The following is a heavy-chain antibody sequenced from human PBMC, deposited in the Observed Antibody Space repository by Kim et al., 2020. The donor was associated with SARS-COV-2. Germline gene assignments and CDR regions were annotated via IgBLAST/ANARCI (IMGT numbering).Heavy chain of an antibody. D-gene: IGHD6-13*01. V-gene: IGHV3-33*06. Sequence: GGSLRLSCAASGFTFSSYGMHWVRQAPGKGLEWVAVIWYDGSNKYYADSVKGRFTISRDNSKNTLYLQMNSLRAEDTAVYYCAKDGSSSWSFPPDYWGQGTLVTVSS. CDR3: AKDGSSSWSFPPDY. CDR1: GFTFSSYG. J-gene: IGHJ4*02. CDR2: IWYDGSNK.